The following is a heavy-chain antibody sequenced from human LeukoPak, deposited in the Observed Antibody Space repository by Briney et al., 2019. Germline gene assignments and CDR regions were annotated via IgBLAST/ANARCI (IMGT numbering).Heavy chain of an antibody. V-gene: IGHV4-39*01. D-gene: IGHD3-10*01. CDR1: GGSISSSSYY. J-gene: IGHJ5*02. Sequence: SETLSLTCTVSGGSISSSSYYWGWIRQPPGKGLEWIGSIYYSGSTYYNPSLKSRVTISVDTSKNQFSLKLSSVTAADTAVYYCARHYYGSGSYYRSPLPFDPWGQGTLVTVSS. CDR3: ARHYYGSGSYYRSPLPFDP. CDR2: IYYSGST.